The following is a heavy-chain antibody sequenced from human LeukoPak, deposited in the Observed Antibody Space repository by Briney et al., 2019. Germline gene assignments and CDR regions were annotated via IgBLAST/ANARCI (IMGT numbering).Heavy chain of an antibody. J-gene: IGHJ4*02. CDR1: GGSISSYY. D-gene: IGHD3-3*01. V-gene: IGHV4-34*01. CDR2: INHSGST. Sequence: PSETLSLTCTVSGGSISSYYWSWIRQPPGKGLEWIGEINHSGSTNYNPSLKSRVTISVDTSKNQFSLKLSSVTAADTAVYYCARGSRDYDFWSGLLFDYWGQGTLVTVSS. CDR3: ARGSRDYDFWSGLLFDY.